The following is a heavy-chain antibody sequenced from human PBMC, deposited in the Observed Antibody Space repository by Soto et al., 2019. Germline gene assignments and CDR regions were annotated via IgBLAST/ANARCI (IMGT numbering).Heavy chain of an antibody. J-gene: IGHJ3*02. CDR2: IYSGGST. V-gene: IGHV3-66*04. Sequence: EVQLVESGGGLVQPGGSLRLSCAASGFTVSSNYMSWVRQAPGKGLEWVSVIYSGGSTYYADSVKGRFTISRDNSKNTLYLQMNSLRAEDTAVYYCARPHVDIVATTPGDAFDIWGQGTMVTVSS. CDR1: GFTVSSNY. D-gene: IGHD5-12*01. CDR3: ARPHVDIVATTPGDAFDI.